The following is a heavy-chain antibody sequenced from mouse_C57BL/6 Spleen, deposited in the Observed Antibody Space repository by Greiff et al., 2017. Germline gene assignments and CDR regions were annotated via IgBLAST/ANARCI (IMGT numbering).Heavy chain of an antibody. Sequence: EVQLVESGGDLVKPGGSLKLSCAASGFTFSSYGMSWVRPTPDKRLEWVATISSGGSYTYCPVSVKGRFTISRDTAKTTLYLQMSSLTSEDTAMYYCAKGCYDGYFSFAYWGQGTLVTVSA. J-gene: IGHJ3*01. CDR3: AKGCYDGYFSFAY. CDR2: ISSGGSYT. V-gene: IGHV5-6*01. D-gene: IGHD2-3*01. CDR1: GFTFSSYG.